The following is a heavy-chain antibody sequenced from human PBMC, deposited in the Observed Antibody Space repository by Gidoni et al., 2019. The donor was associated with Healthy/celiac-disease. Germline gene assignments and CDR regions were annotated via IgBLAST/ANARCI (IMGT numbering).Heavy chain of an antibody. J-gene: IGHJ4*02. V-gene: IGHV3-33*01. CDR2: IWYDGSNK. CDR1: GFTFSSYG. CDR3: ARDLDRGSRKFFDY. Sequence: QVQLVESGGGVVQPGRSLRLSCAASGFTFSSYGMHWVRQAPGKGLEWVAVIWYDGSNKYYADSVKGRFTISRDNSKNTLYLQMNSLRAEDTAVYYCARDLDRGSRKFFDYWGQGTLVTVSS. D-gene: IGHD2-15*01.